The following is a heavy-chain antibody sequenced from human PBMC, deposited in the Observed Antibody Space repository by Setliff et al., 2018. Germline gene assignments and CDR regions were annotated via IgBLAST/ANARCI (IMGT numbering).Heavy chain of an antibody. V-gene: IGHV4-39*07. D-gene: IGHD3-3*01. CDR1: GGSISSSSHY. J-gene: IGHJ5*02. CDR3: ARERTIFGILVISGWFDP. Sequence: SETLSLTCTVSGGSISSSSHYWGWIRQPPGKGLEWIGSIYYTGSTYYNPSLKSRVTMSVDTSKRQFSLKLGSATAADTAVYYCARERTIFGILVISGWFDPWGQGTVVTVSS. CDR2: IYYTGST.